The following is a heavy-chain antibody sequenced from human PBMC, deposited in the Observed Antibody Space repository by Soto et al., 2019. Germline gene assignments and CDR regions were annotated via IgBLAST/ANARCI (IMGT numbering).Heavy chain of an antibody. V-gene: IGHV4-31*03. CDR3: ATYCSGGSCYLDY. D-gene: IGHD2-15*01. CDR1: GGSISSGGYY. CDR2: IYYSVST. J-gene: IGHJ4*02. Sequence: QVQLQESGPGLVKPSQTLSLTCTVSGGSISSGGYYWSWIRQHPGKGLEWIGYIYYSVSTYYNPSLRRRVTISVDTSKNQFSLKLSSVTAADTAVYYCATYCSGGSCYLDYWGQGTLVTVSS.